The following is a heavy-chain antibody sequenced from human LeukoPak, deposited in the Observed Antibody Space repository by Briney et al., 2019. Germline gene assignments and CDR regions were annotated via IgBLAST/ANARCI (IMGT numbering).Heavy chain of an antibody. V-gene: IGHV4-59*01. J-gene: IGHJ6*02. CDR3: ARGNYVYYYGMDV. Sequence: PSEALSLTCTVSGGSISSYYWSWLRLPPARELEWIAYIYDSDNTNYNPSLKSRVTVSVDTSKNQFSLKLSSVTAADTAVYYCARGNYVYYYGMDVWGQGATVTVSS. CDR2: IYDSDNT. D-gene: IGHD4-11*01. CDR1: GGSISSYY.